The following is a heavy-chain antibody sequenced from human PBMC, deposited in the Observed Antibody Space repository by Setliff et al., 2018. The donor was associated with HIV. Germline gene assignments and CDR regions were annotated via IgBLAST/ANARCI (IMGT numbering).Heavy chain of an antibody. CDR1: GFTFSSYW. V-gene: IGHV3-7*01. CDR2: IKYDGSEK. D-gene: IGHD3-9*01. CDR3: AREPHELRYFDWLLYPAYYYYGMDV. J-gene: IGHJ6*02. Sequence: QAGGSLRLSCAASGFTFSSYWMSWVRQAPGKGLEWVANIKYDGSEKYYVGSVKGRFTISRDNAKNSLYLQMNSLRAEDTAVYYCAREPHELRYFDWLLYPAYYYYGMDVWGQGTTVTVSS.